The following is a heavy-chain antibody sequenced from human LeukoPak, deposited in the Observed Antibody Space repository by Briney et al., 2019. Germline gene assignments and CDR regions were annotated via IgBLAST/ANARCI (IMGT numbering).Heavy chain of an antibody. CDR3: VRDDGWAFDY. CDR1: GFTFTSYT. CDR2: ISIDSGTM. J-gene: IGHJ4*02. V-gene: IGHV3-48*02. Sequence: GGSLRLSCAASGFTFTSYTMNWVRQAPGRGPEWISYISIDSGTMHYADSVKGRFTISRDNAKNSLFLQVNSLRDDDTAVHYCVRDDGWAFDYWGQGTRVTVSS. D-gene: IGHD1-26*01.